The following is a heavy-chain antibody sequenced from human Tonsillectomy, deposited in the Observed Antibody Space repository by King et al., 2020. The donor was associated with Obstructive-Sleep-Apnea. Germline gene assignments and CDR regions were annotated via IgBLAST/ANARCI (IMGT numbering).Heavy chain of an antibody. CDR2: ISSGSKYM. V-gene: IGHV3-21*01. Sequence: VQLVESGGGLVKPGGSLRLSCAASGFSFSLYDMNWVRQAPGKGLEWVSSISSGSKYMKYADSVKGRFTISRDNANKSLYLQMNNLRADDTAVYYCARYYDYWGRGTLVTVSS. CDR1: GFSFSLYD. D-gene: IGHD3-10*01. J-gene: IGHJ4*02. CDR3: ARYYDY.